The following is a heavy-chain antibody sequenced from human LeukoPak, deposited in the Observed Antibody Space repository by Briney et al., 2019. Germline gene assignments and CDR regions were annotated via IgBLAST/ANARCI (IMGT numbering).Heavy chain of an antibody. CDR3: AKTGSSSWGCFDY. D-gene: IGHD6-13*01. Sequence: GGSLRLSCAASGFTFSSYAMSWVRQAPGEGLEWVSVISGSGDTTYYADAVKGRFTISRDNSKSTLYLQMNSLRAEDTAVYYCAKTGSSSWGCFDYWGQGTLVTVSS. CDR2: ISGSGDTT. J-gene: IGHJ4*02. CDR1: GFTFSSYA. V-gene: IGHV3-23*01.